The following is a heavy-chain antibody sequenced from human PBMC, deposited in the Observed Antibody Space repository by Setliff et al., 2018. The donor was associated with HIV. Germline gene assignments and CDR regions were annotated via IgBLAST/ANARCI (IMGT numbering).Heavy chain of an antibody. CDR3: ARGGGFWSGQLDF. Sequence: SETLSLTCTVSGGSISSSSYYWGWIRQPPGKGLEWIGSIYYSGSTYYNPSLKSRVTISVDTSKNQFSLKLSSVTAADTAVYYCARGGGFWSGQLDFWGQGTLVTVSS. D-gene: IGHD3-3*01. J-gene: IGHJ4*02. CDR2: IYYSGST. CDR1: GGSISSSSYY. V-gene: IGHV4-39*07.